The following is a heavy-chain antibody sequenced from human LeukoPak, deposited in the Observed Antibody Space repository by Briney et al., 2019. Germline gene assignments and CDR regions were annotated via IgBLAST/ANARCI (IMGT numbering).Heavy chain of an antibody. CDR1: GFTFRIYG. CDR3: ARATRNGYDY. J-gene: IGHJ4*02. Sequence: GGSLRLSCAASGFTFRIYGMNWVRQAPGRVPEWVSYISHTSDTIYYADSAKGRFTMSRDNARNSLFLQMDSLRAEDTAVYFCARATRNGYDYWGQGTLVTVSS. CDR2: ISHTSDTI. D-gene: IGHD5-24*01. V-gene: IGHV3-48*04.